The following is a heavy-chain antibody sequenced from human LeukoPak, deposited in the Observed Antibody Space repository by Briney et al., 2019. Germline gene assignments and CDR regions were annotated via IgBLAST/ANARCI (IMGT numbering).Heavy chain of an antibody. J-gene: IGHJ6*02. CDR2: ISGSGGST. Sequence: GGSLRLSCAASGFTFSSYAMSWVRQAPGKGLEWVSAISGSGGSTYYADSVKGRFTISRDNSKNTLYLQMNSLRAEDTAVYYCASGSCSSSTCAGFYGMDVWGQGTTVTVSS. CDR1: GFTFSSYA. CDR3: ASGSCSSSTCAGFYGMDV. V-gene: IGHV3-23*01. D-gene: IGHD2-2*03.